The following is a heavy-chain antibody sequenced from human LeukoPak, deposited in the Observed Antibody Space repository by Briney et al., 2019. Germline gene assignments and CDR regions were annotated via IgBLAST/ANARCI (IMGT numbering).Heavy chain of an antibody. CDR3: ARSSSGWSHDAFDI. D-gene: IGHD6-19*01. CDR1: GGSISSGGYY. CDR2: IYYSGST. V-gene: IGHV4-31*03. Sequence: SETLSLTCTVSGGSISSGGYYWSWIRQHPGKGLEWIGYIYYSGSTYYNPSLKSRVTISVDTSKDQFSLKLSSVTAADTAVYYCARSSSGWSHDAFDIWGQGTMVTVSS. J-gene: IGHJ3*02.